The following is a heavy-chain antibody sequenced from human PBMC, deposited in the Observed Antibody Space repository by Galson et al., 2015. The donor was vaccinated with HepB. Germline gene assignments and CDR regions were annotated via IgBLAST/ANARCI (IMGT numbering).Heavy chain of an antibody. J-gene: IGHJ4*02. CDR3: ARGHAIVPLYSSGWYGTQRGPTKNYFDY. V-gene: IGHV4-34*01. CDR2: INHSGST. Sequence: ETLSLTCAVYGGSFSGYYWSWIRQPPGKGLEWIGEINHSGSTNYNPSLKSRVTISVDTSKNQFSLKLSSVTAADTAVYYCARGHAIVPLYSSGWYGTQRGPTKNYFDYWGQGTLVTVSS. CDR1: GGSFSGYY. D-gene: IGHD6-19*01.